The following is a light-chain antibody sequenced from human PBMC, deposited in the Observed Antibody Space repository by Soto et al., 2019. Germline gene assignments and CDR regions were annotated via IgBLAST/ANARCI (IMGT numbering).Light chain of an antibody. CDR2: DND. J-gene: IGLJ3*02. CDR3: GTWDSSLSATGV. Sequence: QSVLTQPPSVSAAPGQKVTFSCSGTNTNIGNNYVSWYQQLPGTAPKLLIYDNDKRPSGIPDRFSGSKSGTSATLGITGLQTADEADYYCGTWDSSLSATGVFGGGTKLTVL. CDR1: NTNIGNNY. V-gene: IGLV1-51*01.